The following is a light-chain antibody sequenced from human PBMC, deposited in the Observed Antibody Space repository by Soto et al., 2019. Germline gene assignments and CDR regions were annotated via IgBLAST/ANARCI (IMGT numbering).Light chain of an antibody. J-gene: IGKJ2*01. CDR1: ETVNDN. V-gene: IGKV3-11*01. CDR3: QQRADWPPFT. CDR2: DAS. Sequence: EIVLTQSPASLSLSPGERATLSCRASETVNDNLAWYHQKPSQPPRVLIYDASTRATGLPERFTGRGGGTEFTLAIYNLEPEYSGFYYCQQRADWPPFTFGQGNKLE.